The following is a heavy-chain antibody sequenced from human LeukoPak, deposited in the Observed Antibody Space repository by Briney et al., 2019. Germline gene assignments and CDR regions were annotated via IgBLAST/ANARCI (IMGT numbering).Heavy chain of an antibody. CDR1: GYTFTSYD. CDR2: MNPNSGNT. D-gene: IGHD6-19*01. CDR3: AREAHSSGWDYFDY. V-gene: IGHV1-8*01. J-gene: IGHJ4*02. Sequence: ASVKVSCKASGYTFTSYDINWVRQATGQGLEWMGWMNPNSGNTGYAQKFQGRVTMTRNTSISTAYMELSSLRSEDTAVYYCAREAHSSGWDYFDYWGQGTLVTVSS.